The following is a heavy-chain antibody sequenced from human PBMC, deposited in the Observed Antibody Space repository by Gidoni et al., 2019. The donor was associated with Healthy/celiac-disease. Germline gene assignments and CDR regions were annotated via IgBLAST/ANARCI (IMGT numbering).Heavy chain of an antibody. J-gene: IGHJ6*02. V-gene: IGHV3-15*01. Sequence: EVQLVESGGGLVKPGGSLRLSCAASGFPFSNAWLSWVRQAPGKGLEWVGRIKSKTDGGTTDYAAPVKGRFTISRDDSKNTLYLQMNSLKTEDTAVYYCTTDIERYNWNYEPASGMDVWGQGTTVTVSS. D-gene: IGHD1-7*01. CDR3: TTDIERYNWNYEPASGMDV. CDR1: GFPFSNAW. CDR2: IKSKTDGGTT.